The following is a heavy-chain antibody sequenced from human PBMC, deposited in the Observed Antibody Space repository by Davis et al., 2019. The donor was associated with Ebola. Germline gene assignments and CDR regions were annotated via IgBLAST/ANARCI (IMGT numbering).Heavy chain of an antibody. V-gene: IGHV3-23*01. CDR2: ISGSGGST. Sequence: GESLKISCAASGFTFSSYAMSWVRQAPGKGLEWVSAISGSGGSTYYADSVKGRFTISRDNSKNTLYLQMNSLRAEDTAVYYCARGAVTTLLNWGQGTLVTVSS. J-gene: IGHJ4*02. CDR1: GFTFSSYA. D-gene: IGHD4-17*01. CDR3: ARGAVTTLLN.